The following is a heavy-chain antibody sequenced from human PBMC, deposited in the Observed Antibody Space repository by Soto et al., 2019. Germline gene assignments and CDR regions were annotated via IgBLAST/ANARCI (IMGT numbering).Heavy chain of an antibody. V-gene: IGHV3-23*01. J-gene: IGHJ4*02. CDR1: GFTFSSYA. D-gene: IGHD1-26*01. CDR3: AKDRIRELQPAY. CDR2: ISGSGGST. Sequence: EVQLLESGGGLVQPGGSLRLSCAASGFTFSSYAMSWVREAPGKGLEWVSAISGSGGSTYYADSVKGRFTISRDNSKNTLYLQMNSLRAEDTAVYYCAKDRIRELQPAYWGQGTLVTVSS.